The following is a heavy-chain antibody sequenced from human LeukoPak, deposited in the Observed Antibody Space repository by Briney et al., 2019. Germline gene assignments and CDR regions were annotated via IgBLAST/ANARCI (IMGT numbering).Heavy chain of an antibody. V-gene: IGHV3-48*01. Sequence: GGSLRLSCAASGFTFSSYSMNWVRQAPGKGLEWVSYISSGSSTIYYADSVKGRFTISRDNAKNSLYLQMNSLRAEDTAVYYCATYLRGIQLWPRWGQGTLVTISS. CDR1: GFTFSSYS. CDR3: ATYLRGIQLWPR. CDR2: ISSGSSTI. D-gene: IGHD5-18*01. J-gene: IGHJ4*02.